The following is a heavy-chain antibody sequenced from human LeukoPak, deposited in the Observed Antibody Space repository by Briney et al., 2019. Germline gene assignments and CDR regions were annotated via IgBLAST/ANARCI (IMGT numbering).Heavy chain of an antibody. V-gene: IGHV4-59*01. Sequence: SETLSLTCTVSGGSISSYYWSWSRQPPGKGLEWIVYVYYSGSTNYNPSLKSRVTTSVETSNNQYFLKLSSLTAAATAVYYCGRAFEFGELYYDYWGQGTLVTVSS. CDR3: GRAFEFGELYYDY. CDR1: GGSISSYY. J-gene: IGHJ4*02. D-gene: IGHD3-10*01. CDR2: VYYSGST.